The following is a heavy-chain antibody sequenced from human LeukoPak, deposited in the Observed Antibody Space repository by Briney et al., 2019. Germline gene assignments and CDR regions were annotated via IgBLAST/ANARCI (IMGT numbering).Heavy chain of an antibody. J-gene: IGHJ4*02. CDR2: FSGSGGST. V-gene: IGHV3-23*01. CDR3: AKDRVTMVRGVPGVGLYYFDY. CDR1: GFTFSSYS. D-gene: IGHD3-10*01. Sequence: GGSLRLSCAASGFTFSSYSMNWVRQAPGKGLEWVSAFSGSGGSTYYADSVKGRFTISRDNSKNTLYLQMNSLRAEDTAVYYCAKDRVTMVRGVPGVGLYYFDYWGQGTLVTVSS.